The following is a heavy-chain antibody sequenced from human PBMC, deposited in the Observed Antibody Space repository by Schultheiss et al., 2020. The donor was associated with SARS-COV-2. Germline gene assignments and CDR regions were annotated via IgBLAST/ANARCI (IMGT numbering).Heavy chain of an antibody. CDR2: IRSKANSYAT. Sequence: GESLKISCAASGFTFSGSAMHWVRQASGKGLEWVGRIRSKANSYATAYAASVKGRFTISRDNSKNTLYLQMNSLRAEDTAVYYCARDPNRDWYFDYWGQGTLVTVSS. V-gene: IGHV3-73*01. CDR1: GFTFSGSA. CDR3: ARDPNRDWYFDY. D-gene: IGHD1-14*01. J-gene: IGHJ4*02.